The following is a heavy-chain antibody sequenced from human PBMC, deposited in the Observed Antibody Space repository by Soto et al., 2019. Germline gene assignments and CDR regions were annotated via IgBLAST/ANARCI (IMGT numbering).Heavy chain of an antibody. D-gene: IGHD2-2*01. CDR1: GGSFSGYY. CDR2: INHSGST. J-gene: IGHJ6*02. V-gene: IGHV4-34*01. CDR3: AALVGTRRYSGCSSTSCYRDSSGYYYYYGMDV. Sequence: SETLSLTCAVYGGSFSGYYWSWIRQPPGKGLEWIGEINHSGSTNYNPSLKSRVTISVDTSKNQFSLKLSSVTAADTAVYYCAALVGTRRYSGCSSTSCYRDSSGYYYYYGMDVWGQGTTVTVSS.